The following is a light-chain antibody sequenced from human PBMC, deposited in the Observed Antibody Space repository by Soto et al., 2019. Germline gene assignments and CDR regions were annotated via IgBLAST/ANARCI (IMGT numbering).Light chain of an antibody. J-gene: IGLJ2*01. CDR3: SSYAGSMNLI. Sequence: ALTQPPSASGSPGQSLTISCTGSSSDVGGHNHVSWYQQHPGKAPKLMIYEVSKRPSGVPDRFSGSKSVNTASLTVSGLQAEDEADYYCSSYAGSMNLIFGGGTKVTVL. CDR2: EVS. CDR1: SSDVGGHNH. V-gene: IGLV2-8*01.